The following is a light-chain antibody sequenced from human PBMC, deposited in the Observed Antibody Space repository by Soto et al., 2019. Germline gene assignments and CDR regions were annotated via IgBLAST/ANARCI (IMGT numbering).Light chain of an antibody. J-gene: IGKJ1*01. V-gene: IGKV3-20*01. Sequence: EIVLTQSPGTLSLSPGERATLSCRASQSVSSSYLAWYQQKPGQAPRLLIYGASARATGIPARFSGRGSGTDFTLTISRLEPEDFAVYYCGQFVSAPPRTFGQGTKVDIK. CDR1: QSVSSSY. CDR2: GAS. CDR3: GQFVSAPPRT.